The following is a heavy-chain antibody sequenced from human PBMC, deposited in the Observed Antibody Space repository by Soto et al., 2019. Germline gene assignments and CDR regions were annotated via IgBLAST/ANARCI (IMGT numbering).Heavy chain of an antibody. CDR1: GFTFSSYE. J-gene: IGHJ4*02. CDR3: ARAPSYSSSWYWDY. CDR2: ISSSGSTI. V-gene: IGHV3-48*03. D-gene: IGHD6-13*01. Sequence: VGSLRLSCAASGFTFSSYEMNWFRQAPVNGLEWVSYISSSGSTIYYAESVKGRFTISRDNAKNSLYLQMNSLRAEDTAVYYCARAPSYSSSWYWDYWGQGTLVTVSS.